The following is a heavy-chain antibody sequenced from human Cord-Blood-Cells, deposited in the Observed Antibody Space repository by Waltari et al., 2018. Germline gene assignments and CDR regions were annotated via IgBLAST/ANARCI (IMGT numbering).Heavy chain of an antibody. D-gene: IGHD2-2*01. CDR1: GYTFTSYG. Sequence: QVQLVQSGAEVKKPGASVNVSCKASGYTFTSYGISWVRQAPGQGLEWMGWISAYNGNTNYAQKLQGRVTMTTDTSTSTAYMELRSLRSDDTAVYYCASSTIGYCSSTSCYAFDIWGQGTMVTVSS. CDR2: ISAYNGNT. J-gene: IGHJ3*02. V-gene: IGHV1-18*01. CDR3: ASSTIGYCSSTSCYAFDI.